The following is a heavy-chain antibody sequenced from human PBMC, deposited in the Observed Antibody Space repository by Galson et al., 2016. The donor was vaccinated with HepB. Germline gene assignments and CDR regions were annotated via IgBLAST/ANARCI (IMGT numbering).Heavy chain of an antibody. CDR3: AKGVVGPIFGLVSNLDY. CDR1: GFTFSNYA. V-gene: IGHV3-64*04. Sequence: SLRLSCAASGFTFSNYAMHWVRQAPETGLECVSAIGSDGTTTYYSDSFRGRFTISRDNSKSTLYLQMNSLRADDTAVYYCAKGVVGPIFGLVSNLDYWGQGTLVTVSS. J-gene: IGHJ4*02. CDR2: IGSDGTTT. D-gene: IGHD3-3*01.